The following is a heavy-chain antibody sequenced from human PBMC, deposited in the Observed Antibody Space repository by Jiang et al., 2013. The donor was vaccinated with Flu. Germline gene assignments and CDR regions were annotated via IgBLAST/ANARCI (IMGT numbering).Heavy chain of an antibody. CDR2: INAGNGNT. D-gene: IGHD3-9*01. V-gene: IGHV1-3*01. CDR1: GYTFTSYA. J-gene: IGHJ6*02. CDR3: ARDLYDILTGSSYYGMDV. Sequence: SGAEVKKPGASVKVSCKASGYTFTSYAMHWVRQAPGQRLEWMGRINAGNGNTKYSQKFQGRVTMTRDTSISTAYMELSRLRSDDTAVYYCARDLYDILTGSSYYGMDVWGQGTTVTVSS.